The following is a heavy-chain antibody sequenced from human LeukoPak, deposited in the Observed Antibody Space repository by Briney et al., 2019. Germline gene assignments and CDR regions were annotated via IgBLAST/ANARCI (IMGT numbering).Heavy chain of an antibody. J-gene: IGHJ4*02. CDR1: GFTVSSKY. Sequence: GRSLRLSCAASGFTVSSKYMSWVRQAPGKGLEWVSVIYSGGSTYYADSVKGRFTISRDNSKNTLYLQVNSLRAEDTAVYYCARLAYCGGDCPKYYFDYWGQGTLVTVSS. D-gene: IGHD2-21*02. CDR3: ARLAYCGGDCPKYYFDY. CDR2: IYSGGST. V-gene: IGHV3-53*01.